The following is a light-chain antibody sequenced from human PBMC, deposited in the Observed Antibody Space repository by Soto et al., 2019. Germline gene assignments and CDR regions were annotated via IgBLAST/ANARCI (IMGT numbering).Light chain of an antibody. CDR2: EVS. V-gene: IGLV2-14*01. CDR3: SSYTTSSTHWV. CDR1: SSDVGGYNY. J-gene: IGLJ3*02. Sequence: QSALTQPASVSGSPGQSITISCTGTSSDVGGYNYVSWYQQHPVKAPKLMIYEVSNRPSGVSNRFSGSKSDNTASLTISGLQSEDEADYYCSSYTTSSTHWVFGGGTKVPS.